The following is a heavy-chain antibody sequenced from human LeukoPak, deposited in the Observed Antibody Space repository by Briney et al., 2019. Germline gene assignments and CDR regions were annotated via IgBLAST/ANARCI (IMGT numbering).Heavy chain of an antibody. Sequence: GGSLRLSCAASGFTFSSYAMSWVRQAPGKGLEWVSAISGSGGSTYYADSVKGRFTISRDNSKNTLYLQMNSLRAEDTAVYYCAKDDSRVTVIVVVISYFDYWGQGTLVTVSS. CDR3: AKDDSRVTVIVVVISYFDY. CDR1: GFTFSSYA. J-gene: IGHJ4*02. CDR2: ISGSGGST. D-gene: IGHD3-22*01. V-gene: IGHV3-23*01.